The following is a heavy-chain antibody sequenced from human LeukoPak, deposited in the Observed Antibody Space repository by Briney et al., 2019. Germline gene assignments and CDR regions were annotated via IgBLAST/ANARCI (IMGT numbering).Heavy chain of an antibody. CDR1: GFTFSSYS. D-gene: IGHD3-3*02. CDR2: ISSSSSYI. J-gene: IGHJ4*02. V-gene: IGHV3-21*01. Sequence: GGSLRLSCAASGFTFSSYSMNWVRQAPGKGLEWVSSISSSSSYIYYADSVKGRFTISRDNAKNSLYLQMNSLRAEDTAVYYSARAHFWSGYCADYWGQGTLVTVSS. CDR3: ARAHFWSGYCADY.